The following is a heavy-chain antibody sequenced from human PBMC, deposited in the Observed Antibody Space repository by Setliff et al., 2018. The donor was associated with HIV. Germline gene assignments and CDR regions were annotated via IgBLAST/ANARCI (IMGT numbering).Heavy chain of an antibody. CDR1: GDTFNNCA. J-gene: IGHJ6*02. V-gene: IGHV1-69*05. D-gene: IGHD2-15*01. Sequence: SVKVSCKASGDTFNNCAVTWVRQAPGQGLEWMGGSIPLFGTTNYAQKFQGRVTLTTDELMKTAYMELSSLRSEDTAVYFCARDSPTHSTPGFRDFYVLDVWGQGTPVTVSS. CDR3: ARDSPTHSTPGFRDFYVLDV. CDR2: SIPLFGTT.